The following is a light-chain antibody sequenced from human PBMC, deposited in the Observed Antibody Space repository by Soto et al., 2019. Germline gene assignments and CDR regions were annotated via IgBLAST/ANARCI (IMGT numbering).Light chain of an antibody. CDR2: EAS. J-gene: IGKJ1*01. CDR3: QQPDTTPAT. V-gene: IGKV1-5*01. CDR1: QSVSRW. Sequence: TSRASQSVSRWLAWYQQKPGEAPKLLIYEASALQSGVPSRFSGSGSGTKFTLTILRLQPDYFATFYCQQPDTTPATFGRGTKVDIK.